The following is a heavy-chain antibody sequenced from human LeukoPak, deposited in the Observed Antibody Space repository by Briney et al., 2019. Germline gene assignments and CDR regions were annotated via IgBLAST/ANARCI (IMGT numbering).Heavy chain of an antibody. J-gene: IGHJ3*02. CDR2: ISFIIST. CDR1: GFTFSSYW. V-gene: IGHV3-23*01. D-gene: IGHD6-19*01. Sequence: GGSLRLSCAASGFTFSSYWMSWVRQGPGKGLEWVSGISFIISTWSADSVKGRFTISRDNSKNTVYLQMNSLRDDDTAVYYCAKGTSSLNYDAFDIWGQGTLVTVS. CDR3: AKGTSSLNYDAFDI.